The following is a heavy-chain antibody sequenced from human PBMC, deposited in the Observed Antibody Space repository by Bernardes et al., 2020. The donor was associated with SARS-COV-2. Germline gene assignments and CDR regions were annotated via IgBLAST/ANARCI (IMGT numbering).Heavy chain of an antibody. V-gene: IGHV4-59*01. Sequence: SETLSLTCTVSGGSISSYYLNWIRQPPGKGLEWIGYIYYSGSTNYNPSLKSRVTISVETSKNQFSLKLSSVTAADTAVYYCAREHDYGDYFDYWGQGTLVTVSS. D-gene: IGHD4-17*01. CDR3: AREHDYGDYFDY. CDR2: IYYSGST. CDR1: GGSISSYY. J-gene: IGHJ4*02.